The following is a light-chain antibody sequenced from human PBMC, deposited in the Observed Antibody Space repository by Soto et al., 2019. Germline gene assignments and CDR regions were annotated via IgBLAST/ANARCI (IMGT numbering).Light chain of an antibody. Sequence: QSVLTQPASLSGSPGQSITISCTGTSSDVGGYNYVSWYQQHPGKAPKLMIYEVSKRPSGVPDRFSGSKSGNTASLTVSGLQAEDEADYYCSSYAGSNIYVFGTGTKVTVL. V-gene: IGLV2-8*01. CDR2: EVS. CDR1: SSDVGGYNY. CDR3: SSYAGSNIYV. J-gene: IGLJ1*01.